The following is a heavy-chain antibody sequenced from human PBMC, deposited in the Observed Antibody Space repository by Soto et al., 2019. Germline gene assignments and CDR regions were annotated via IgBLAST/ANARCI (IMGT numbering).Heavy chain of an antibody. CDR3: ARGVANKAAAAANWFDP. CDR2: INHSGST. Sequence: SETLSLTCAVYGGSFSDYYWTWIRQSPGKGLEWIGEINHSGSTNYNPSLKSRVTMSVDTSKNQFSLKLSSVTAADTSVYYCARGVANKAAAAANWFDPWGQGTLVTVSS. D-gene: IGHD6-13*01. J-gene: IGHJ5*02. CDR1: GGSFSDYY. V-gene: IGHV4-34*01.